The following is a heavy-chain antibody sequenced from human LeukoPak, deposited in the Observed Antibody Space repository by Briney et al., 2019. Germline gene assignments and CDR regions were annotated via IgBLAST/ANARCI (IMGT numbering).Heavy chain of an antibody. D-gene: IGHD3-22*01. J-gene: IGHJ5*02. V-gene: IGHV3-74*01. CDR1: GFTFSSYW. Sequence: GGSLRLSCAASGFTFSSYWMHWVRQAPGKGLVWVSYITSDGSTTTYADSVKGRFTISRDNAKNTLYLQMNSLRAEDTAVYYCARGSDSGFDPWGQGTLVTVSS. CDR3: ARGSDSGFDP. CDR2: ITSDGSTT.